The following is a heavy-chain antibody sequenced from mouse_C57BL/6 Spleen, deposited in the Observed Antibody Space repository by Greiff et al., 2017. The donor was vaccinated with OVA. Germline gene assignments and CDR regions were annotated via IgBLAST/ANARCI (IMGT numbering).Heavy chain of an antibody. V-gene: IGHV1-59*01. CDR1: GYTFTSYW. D-gene: IGHD2-5*01. J-gene: IGHJ2*01. CDR2: IDPSDSYT. CDR3: AREGDRSNYGLFDY. Sequence: QVQLQQPGAELVRPGTSVKLSCKASGYTFTSYWMHWVKQRPGQGLEWIGVIDPSDSYTNYNQKFKGKATLTVDTSSSTAYMQLSSLTSEDSAVDYCAREGDRSNYGLFDYWGQGTTLTVSS.